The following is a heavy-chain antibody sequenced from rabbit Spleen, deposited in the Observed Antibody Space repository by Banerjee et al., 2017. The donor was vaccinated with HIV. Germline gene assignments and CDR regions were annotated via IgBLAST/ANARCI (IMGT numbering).Heavy chain of an antibody. CDR3: ARGGYSIIGVGWGIIGMDL. D-gene: IGHD1-1*01. J-gene: IGHJ6*01. CDR2: IDIGSSGFS. Sequence: QEHLEESGGDLVKPEGSLTLTCTASGFSFSSSYYMYWVRQAPGKGLEWIACIDIGSSGFSYFANWAKGRFTISKTSSTTVTLQMTSLTAADTATYFCARGGYSIIGVGWGIIGMDLWGQGTLVTVS. CDR1: GFSFSSSYY. V-gene: IGHV1S45*01.